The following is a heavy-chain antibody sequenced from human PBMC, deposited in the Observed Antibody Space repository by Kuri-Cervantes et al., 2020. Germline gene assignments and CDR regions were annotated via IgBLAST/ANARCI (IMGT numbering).Heavy chain of an antibody. D-gene: IGHD3-10*01. CDR1: GFTFSSYD. Sequence: GGSLRLSCAASGFTFSSYDMHWVRQATGKGLEWVSAIGTAGDTYYPGSVKGRFTISRENAKNSLYLQMNSLRAGDTAVYYCARGGHGSGTYYSYYYYGMDVWGQGTTVTVSS. CDR2: IGTAGDT. CDR3: ARGGHGSGTYYSYYYYGMDV. V-gene: IGHV3-13*01. J-gene: IGHJ6*01.